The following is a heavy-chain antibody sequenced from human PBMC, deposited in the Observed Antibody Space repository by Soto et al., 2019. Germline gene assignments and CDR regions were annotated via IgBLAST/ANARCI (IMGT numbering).Heavy chain of an antibody. D-gene: IGHD2-8*01. J-gene: IGHJ4*02. CDR3: VSVNGYFES. CDR1: GFTFSTYE. CDR2: INRSGDTK. V-gene: IGHV3-48*03. Sequence: LRLSCAASGFTFSTYEMNWVRQAPGKGLQWVSYINRSGDTKHYADSAKGRFTISRDNAKNSLYLQMNSLRAEDTALYYCVSVNGYFESWGQGTLVTVSS.